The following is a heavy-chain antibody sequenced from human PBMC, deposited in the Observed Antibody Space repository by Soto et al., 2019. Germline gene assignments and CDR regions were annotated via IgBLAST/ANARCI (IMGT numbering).Heavy chain of an antibody. CDR3: ARELYCSSTSCYNWFDP. V-gene: IGHV1-69*13. CDR1: GGTFSSYA. J-gene: IGHJ5*02. CDR2: IIPIFGTA. D-gene: IGHD2-2*01. Sequence: SVKVSCKASGGTFSSYAISWVRQAPGQGLEWMGGIIPIFGTANYAQKFQGRVTITADESTSTAYMELSSLRSEDTAVYYCARELYCSSTSCYNWFDPWGQGTLVTV.